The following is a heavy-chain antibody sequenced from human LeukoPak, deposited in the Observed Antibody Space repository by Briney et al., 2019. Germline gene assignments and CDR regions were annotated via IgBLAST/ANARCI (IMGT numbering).Heavy chain of an antibody. Sequence: GGSLRLSCAASGFTFSDYYMSWIRQAPGKGLEWVSYISSSGSTIYYADSVKGRFTISRDNAKNSLYLQMNSLRADDTAVYYCARDDPDLKLRYFDWLILNDAFDIWGQGTMVTVSS. D-gene: IGHD3-9*01. CDR3: ARDDPDLKLRYFDWLILNDAFDI. V-gene: IGHV3-11*01. J-gene: IGHJ3*02. CDR1: GFTFSDYY. CDR2: ISSSGSTI.